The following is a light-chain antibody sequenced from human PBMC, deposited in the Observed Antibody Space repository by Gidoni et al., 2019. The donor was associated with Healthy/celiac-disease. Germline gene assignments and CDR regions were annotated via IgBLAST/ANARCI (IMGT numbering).Light chain of an antibody. CDR2: GAS. Sequence: EIVLTHSPGTLSLSPGERATLSCRASQSVSSSYLAWYQQKPGQAPRLLIYGASSRATGIPDRFSGSGSGTDFTLTISRLEPEDFAVYYCQQYGSSSFTFGPXTKVDIK. CDR1: QSVSSSY. CDR3: QQYGSSSFT. J-gene: IGKJ3*01. V-gene: IGKV3-20*01.